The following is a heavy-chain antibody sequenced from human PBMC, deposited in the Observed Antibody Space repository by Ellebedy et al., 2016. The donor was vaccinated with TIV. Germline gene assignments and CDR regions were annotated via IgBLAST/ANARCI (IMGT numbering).Heavy chain of an antibody. V-gene: IGHV4-38-2*02. Sequence: ESLKISXTVSGFFINSGYHWGWIRQSPGKGLEWIANIHHSGRTHYNPSLESRVTISVDTSKNQFSLNLNSVTAADTAVYYCARVLAYDILTDYYKNYWGQGTLVTVSS. CDR1: GFFINSGYH. D-gene: IGHD3-9*01. CDR2: IHHSGRT. CDR3: ARVLAYDILTDYYKNY. J-gene: IGHJ4*02.